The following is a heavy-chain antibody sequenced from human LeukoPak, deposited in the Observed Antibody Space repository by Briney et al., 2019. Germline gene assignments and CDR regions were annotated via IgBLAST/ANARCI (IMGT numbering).Heavy chain of an antibody. Sequence: GGSLRLSCAASGVTFSSYSMNWVRQAPGKGLEWVSYISSSSSTIYYADSVKGRFTISRDNAKNSLYLQMNSLRAEDTAVYYCASYCSSTSCHKGYWGQGTLVTVSS. J-gene: IGHJ4*02. CDR2: ISSSSSTI. CDR3: ASYCSSTSCHKGY. D-gene: IGHD2-2*01. CDR1: GVTFSSYS. V-gene: IGHV3-48*04.